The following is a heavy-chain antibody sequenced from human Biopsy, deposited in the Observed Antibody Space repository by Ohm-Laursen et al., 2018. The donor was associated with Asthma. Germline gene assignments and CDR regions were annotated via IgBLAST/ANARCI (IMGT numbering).Heavy chain of an antibody. D-gene: IGHD5-12*01. Sequence: TLSLTCIVSGASIRGSGSYWAWIRQAPGKGPEWIGTTHYSGSTFYKPSLRSRVTMSLDTSTNQFSLRLRSVTATDTAVYYCASPVNRAFGGYEWAPVFDYWGQGILVTVSS. CDR2: THYSGST. CDR1: GASIRGSGSY. V-gene: IGHV4-39*01. J-gene: IGHJ4*02. CDR3: ASPVNRAFGGYEWAPVFDY.